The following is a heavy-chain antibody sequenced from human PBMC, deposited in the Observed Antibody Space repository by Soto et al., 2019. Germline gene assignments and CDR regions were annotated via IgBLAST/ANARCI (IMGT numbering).Heavy chain of an antibody. CDR3: AGMFLGYCISTSCQDYTFDY. CDR1: GGSISSGGYY. D-gene: IGHD2-2*01. Sequence: ASETLSLTCTVSGGSISSGGYYWSWIRQHPGKGLEWIGYIYYSGSTYYNPSLKSRVTISVDTSKNQFSLKLSSVTAADTAVYYCAGMFLGYCISTSCQDYTFDYWGQGTLVTVSS. J-gene: IGHJ4*02. V-gene: IGHV4-31*03. CDR2: IYYSGST.